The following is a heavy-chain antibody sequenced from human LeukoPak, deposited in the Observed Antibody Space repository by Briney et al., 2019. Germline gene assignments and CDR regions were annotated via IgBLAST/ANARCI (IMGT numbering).Heavy chain of an antibody. CDR3: ARPDGDSGGNYGC. D-gene: IGHD4-23*01. CDR1: GYTSTGHY. V-gene: IGHV1-2*02. Sequence: ASVKVSCKASGYTSTGHYMHWVRQAPGRGPEWMGWINPNNGDINYAQKFQGRVTMTRDTSISTAYMELSRLRSDDTAVYYCARPDGDSGGNYGCWGQGTLVTVSS. J-gene: IGHJ4*02. CDR2: INPNNGDI.